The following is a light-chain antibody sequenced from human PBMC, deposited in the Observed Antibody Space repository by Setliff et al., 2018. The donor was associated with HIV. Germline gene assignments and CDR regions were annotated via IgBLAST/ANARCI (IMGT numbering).Light chain of an antibody. Sequence: DIVMTQSPDSLVVSLGERATINCRSSQSVFSGSNNKYSLAWYQQKPGQPPKLLIYWASTRESGVPARFSGSGSGTDFTLTINSLQAEDVAVYYCQQFHNTPRTFGQGTKVDIK. CDR1: QSVFSGSNNKYS. J-gene: IGKJ1*01. V-gene: IGKV4-1*01. CDR3: QQFHNTPRT. CDR2: WAS.